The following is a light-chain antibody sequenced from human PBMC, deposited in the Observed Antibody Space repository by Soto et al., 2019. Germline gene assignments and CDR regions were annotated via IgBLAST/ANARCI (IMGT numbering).Light chain of an antibody. J-gene: IGLJ2*01. V-gene: IGLV1-40*01. Sequence: QSVLTQPPSVSGAPGQRVTISCTGSSSNIGADYGVHWYQHLPGTAPKLLIYENTNRPSGVPDRFSASKSGTSASLAITGLQAEDEADYYCQSYDISLSGHVVFGGGTKLTVL. CDR2: ENT. CDR3: QSYDISLSGHVV. CDR1: SSNIGADYG.